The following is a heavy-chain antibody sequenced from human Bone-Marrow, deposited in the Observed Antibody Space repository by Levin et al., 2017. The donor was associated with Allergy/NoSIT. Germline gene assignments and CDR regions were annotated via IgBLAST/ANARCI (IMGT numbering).Heavy chain of an antibody. CDR1: GGPVSGGVHY. D-gene: IGHD5-24*01. CDR2: VHSSGNS. J-gene: IGHJ4*02. V-gene: IGHV4-61*08. Sequence: RSQTLSLTCTVSGGPVSGGVHYWTWIRQPPGKGLEWVGYVHSSGNSNYNPSLNSRGTLSLDTSRNQFSLRLSAVTPADAAVYYCARGVRREDNNFGDWGQSIDHWGQGILVTVSS. CDR3: ARGVRREDNNFGDWGQSIDH.